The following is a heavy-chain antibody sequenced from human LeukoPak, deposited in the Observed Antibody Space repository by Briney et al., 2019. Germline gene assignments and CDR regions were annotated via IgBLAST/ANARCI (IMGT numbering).Heavy chain of an antibody. CDR3: ARDETIAVTGAK. D-gene: IGHD6-19*01. J-gene: IGHJ4*02. CDR1: GYTFTGYY. Sequence: ASVKVSCKASGYTFTGYYMHWVRQAPGQGLERMGWINPNSGGTNYAQKFQGRVTMTRDTSISTAYMELSRLRSDDTAVYYCARDETIAVTGAKWGQGTLVTVSS. V-gene: IGHV1-2*02. CDR2: INPNSGGT.